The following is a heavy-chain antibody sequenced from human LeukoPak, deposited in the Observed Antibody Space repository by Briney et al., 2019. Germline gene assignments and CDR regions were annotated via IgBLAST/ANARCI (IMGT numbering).Heavy chain of an antibody. Sequence: SETLSLTCAVSGDSIRITNWWSWVRQAPGKGLEWIGEISDTGITKYNPSLKSRVTILIDKSKNQLSLMLSSVTAADTALYYCARGIWEMATIPYWYFDIWGRGTLVTVSS. CDR1: GDSIRITNW. CDR2: ISDTGIT. D-gene: IGHD5-24*01. CDR3: ARGIWEMATIPYWYFDI. V-gene: IGHV4/OR15-8*02. J-gene: IGHJ2*01.